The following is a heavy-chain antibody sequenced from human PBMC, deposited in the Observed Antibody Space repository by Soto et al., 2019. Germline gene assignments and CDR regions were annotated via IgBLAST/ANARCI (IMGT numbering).Heavy chain of an antibody. CDR2: IYYSGST. CDR1: GGSISSGGYY. Sequence: SETLSLTCTVSGGSISSGGYYWSWIRQHPGKGLEWIGYIYYSGSTYYNPSLKSRVTISVDTSKNQFSLKLSSVTAADTAVYYCARGYRRTHSQDYWGQGTLVTVSS. D-gene: IGHD1-1*01. J-gene: IGHJ4*02. V-gene: IGHV4-31*03. CDR3: ARGYRRTHSQDY.